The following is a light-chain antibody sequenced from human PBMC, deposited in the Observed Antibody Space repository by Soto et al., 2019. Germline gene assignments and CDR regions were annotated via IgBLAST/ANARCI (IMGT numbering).Light chain of an antibody. V-gene: IGLV2-14*01. J-gene: IGLJ1*01. CDR2: EVS. CDR3: SSYTSSSTYV. Sequence: QSVLTQPASVSGSPGQSITISCTGSSTDVGGYNYVSWYQQHPGKAPKVMIYEVSNRPSGVSNRFSGSKSGNTASLTISGLQAEDAADYYCSSYTSSSTYVSGTGTKVPV. CDR1: STDVGGYNY.